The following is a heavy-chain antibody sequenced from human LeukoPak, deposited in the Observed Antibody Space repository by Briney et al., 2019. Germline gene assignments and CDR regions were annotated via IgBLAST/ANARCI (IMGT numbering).Heavy chain of an antibody. J-gene: IGHJ3*02. CDR3: ARVFSRSGGWHAFDM. V-gene: IGHV3-21*01. CDR2: ISSSSSYI. D-gene: IGHD6-19*01. Sequence: GGSLRLSCAASGFTFSSYSMNWVRQAPGKGLEWVSSISSSSSYIYYADSVKGRFTISRDTANNSLYLQMNSTRAEDTGVYFGARVFSRSGGWHAFDMWGQGTMVTVSS. CDR1: GFTFSSYS.